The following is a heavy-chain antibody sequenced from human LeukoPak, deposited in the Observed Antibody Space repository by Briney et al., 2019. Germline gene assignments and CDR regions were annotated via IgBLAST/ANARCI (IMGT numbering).Heavy chain of an antibody. Sequence: ASVKVSCKASGYTFTGYYMHWVRQAPGQGLEWMGGIIPIFGTANYAQKFQGRVTITTDESTSTAYMELSSLRSEDTAVYYCARYGYCSSTSCYQNYFDYWGQGTLVTVSS. CDR3: ARYGYCSSTSCYQNYFDY. CDR1: GYTFTGYY. D-gene: IGHD2-2*01. V-gene: IGHV1-69*05. J-gene: IGHJ4*02. CDR2: IIPIFGTA.